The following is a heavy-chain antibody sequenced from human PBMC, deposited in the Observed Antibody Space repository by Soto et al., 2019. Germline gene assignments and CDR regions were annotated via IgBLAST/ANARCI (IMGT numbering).Heavy chain of an antibody. D-gene: IGHD6-6*01. CDR3: ARGLATLPVFAFDI. J-gene: IGHJ3*02. V-gene: IGHV2-5*01. CDR1: GFSLSTSGVG. Sequence: QGTLKESGPTLVNPTQTLTLTCSFSGFSLSTSGVGVGWIRQSPGKAPEWLALIYWSGDEHYRPSLKSRLSIFKDTSKNHVFLIMTDMDPVDTATYYCARGLATLPVFAFDIWGQGTMVTVSS. CDR2: IYWSGDE.